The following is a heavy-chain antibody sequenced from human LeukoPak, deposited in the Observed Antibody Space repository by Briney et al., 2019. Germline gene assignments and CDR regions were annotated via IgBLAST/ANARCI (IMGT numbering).Heavy chain of an antibody. CDR1: GFTFSSYG. CDR2: IWYDGSNK. D-gene: IGHD3-10*01. V-gene: IGHV3-33*01. J-gene: IGHJ3*02. CDR3: ARVPSARTMLREVTPNDAFDI. Sequence: GGSLRLSCAASGFTFSSYGMHWVRQAPGKGLEWVAVIWYDGSNKYYADSVKGRFTISRENARNSLYLQMNSLRGGDTAVYYCARVPSARTMLREVTPNDAFDIWGPGTMVTASS.